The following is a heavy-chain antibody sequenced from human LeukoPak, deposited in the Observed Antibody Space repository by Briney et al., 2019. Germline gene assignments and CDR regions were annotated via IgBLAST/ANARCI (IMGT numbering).Heavy chain of an antibody. Sequence: GSLRLSCAASGFTFSSYAMSWVRQAPGKGLEWVSAISGSGGSTYYADSVKGRFTISRDNSKNTLYLQMNSLRAEDTAVYYCATYCYGSGSYYNPFDYWGQGTLVTVSS. J-gene: IGHJ4*02. CDR2: ISGSGGST. CDR1: GFTFSSYA. V-gene: IGHV3-23*01. CDR3: ATYCYGSGSYYNPFDY. D-gene: IGHD3-10*01.